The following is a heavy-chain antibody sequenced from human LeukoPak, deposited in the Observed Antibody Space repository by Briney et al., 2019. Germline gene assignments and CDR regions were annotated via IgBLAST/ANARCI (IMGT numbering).Heavy chain of an antibody. CDR3: AKDTGYSSGWYDY. V-gene: IGHV3-23*01. Sequence: GGSLRLSCAASGFTFSSYAMSWVRRAPGKGLEWVSAISGSGGSTYYADSVKGRFTISRDNSKNTLYLQMNSLRAEDTAVYYCAKDTGYSSGWYDYWGQGTLVTVSS. J-gene: IGHJ4*02. CDR2: ISGSGGST. CDR1: GFTFSSYA. D-gene: IGHD6-19*01.